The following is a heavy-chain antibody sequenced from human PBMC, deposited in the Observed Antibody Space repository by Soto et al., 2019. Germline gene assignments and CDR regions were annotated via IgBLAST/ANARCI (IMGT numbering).Heavy chain of an antibody. CDR3: ARGPTKPGEVAAAGTSSSY. V-gene: IGHV4-34*01. J-gene: IGHJ4*02. D-gene: IGHD6-13*01. Sequence: PSETLSLTCAVYGGSFSGYYWSWIRQPPGKGLEWIGEINHSESTNYNPSLKSRVTISVDTSKNQFSLKLSSVTAADTAVYYCARGPTKPGEVAAAGTSSSYWGQGTLVTVSS. CDR1: GGSFSGYY. CDR2: INHSEST.